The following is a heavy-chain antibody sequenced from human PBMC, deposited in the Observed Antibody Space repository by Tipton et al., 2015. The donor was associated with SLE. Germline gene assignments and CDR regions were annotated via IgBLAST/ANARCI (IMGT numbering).Heavy chain of an antibody. V-gene: IGHV3-30*18. CDR2: IWYDGSNK. CDR1: GFTFSSYG. CDR3: AKQISPHYGMDV. Sequence: SLRLSCAASGFTFSSYGMHWVRQGPGKGLEWVAVIWYDGSNKYYADSVKGRFTIARDNSKSTLYLQMNSLRTEDTAVYYCAKQISPHYGMDVWGQGTTVTVSS. J-gene: IGHJ6*02.